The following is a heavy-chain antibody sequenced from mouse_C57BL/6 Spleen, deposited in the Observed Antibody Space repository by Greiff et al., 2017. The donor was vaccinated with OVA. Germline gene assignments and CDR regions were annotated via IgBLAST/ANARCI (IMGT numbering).Heavy chain of an antibody. Sequence: EVKLVESGEGLVKPGGSLKLSCAASGFTFSSYAMPWVRQTPEKRLEWVAYISSGGDYIYYADTVKGRFTIHRYNARNTLYLQMSSLKSEDTAMYYCRRDRCNYIDYWGQGTTLTVSS. D-gene: IGHD2-1*01. CDR3: RRDRCNYIDY. J-gene: IGHJ2*01. V-gene: IGHV5-9-1*02. CDR1: GFTFSSYA. CDR2: ISSGGDYI.